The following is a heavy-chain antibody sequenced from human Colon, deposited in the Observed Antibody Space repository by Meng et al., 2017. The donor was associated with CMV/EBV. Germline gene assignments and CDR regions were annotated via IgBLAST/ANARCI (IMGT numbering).Heavy chain of an antibody. D-gene: IGHD2-21*01. CDR1: GININFYS. V-gene: IGHV3-21*04. Sequence: GESLKISCAASGININFYSIQWVRQAPGKGLEWISSITTSGSTFYYADPVKGRFTVSRDNSKNTLYLQMNSLRVEDTAVYYCAKDGLSYCNGDCYHYSDFWGQGTLVTVSS. CDR2: ITTSGSTF. CDR3: AKDGLSYCNGDCYHYSDF. J-gene: IGHJ4*02.